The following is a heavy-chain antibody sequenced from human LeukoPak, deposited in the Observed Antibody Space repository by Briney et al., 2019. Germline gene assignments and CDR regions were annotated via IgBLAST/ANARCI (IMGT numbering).Heavy chain of an antibody. V-gene: IGHV4-59*08. J-gene: IGHJ5*02. Sequence: SETLSLTCTVSGDSINDYYWGWIRQPPGKGLEWFGYIYFTGSTRYNPSLESRVTISVDTSKNQFSLKLSSVTAADTAVYYCARRRAEGGSNGLYNWFDPWGQGILVTVSS. CDR2: IYFTGST. CDR1: GDSINDYY. CDR3: ARRRAEGGSNGLYNWFDP. D-gene: IGHD6-13*01.